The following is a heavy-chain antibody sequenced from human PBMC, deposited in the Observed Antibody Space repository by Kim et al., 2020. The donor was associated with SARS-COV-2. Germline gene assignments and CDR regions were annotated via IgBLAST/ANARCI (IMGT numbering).Heavy chain of an antibody. J-gene: IGHJ5*02. CDR2: ISGSGGST. Sequence: GGSLRLSCAASGFTFSSYAMSWVRQAPGKGLEWVSAISGSGGSTYYADSVKGRFTISRDNSKNTLYLQMNSLRAEDTAVYYCAKHRLWFGELLYFWFDPWGQGTLVTVSS. D-gene: IGHD3-10*01. CDR3: AKHRLWFGELLYFWFDP. CDR1: GFTFSSYA. V-gene: IGHV3-23*01.